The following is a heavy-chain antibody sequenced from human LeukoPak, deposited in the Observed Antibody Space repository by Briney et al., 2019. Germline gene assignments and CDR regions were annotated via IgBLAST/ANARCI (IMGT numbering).Heavy chain of an antibody. V-gene: IGHV3-21*01. CDR3: AREMVLMVYVHYYYSMDV. CDR1: GFTFSSYS. J-gene: IGHJ6*02. CDR2: ISSSSSYI. Sequence: GGSLRLSCAASGFTFSSYSMNWVRQAPGKGLEWVSSISSSSSYIYYADSVKGRFTISRDNAKNSLYLQMNSLRAEDTAVYYCAREMVLMVYVHYYYSMDVWGQGTTVTVSS. D-gene: IGHD2-8*01.